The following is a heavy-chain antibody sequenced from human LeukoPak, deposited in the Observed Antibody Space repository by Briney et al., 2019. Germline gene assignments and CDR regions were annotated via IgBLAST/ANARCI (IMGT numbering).Heavy chain of an antibody. CDR2: ISGSGGST. CDR3: AKDSSLKRPIAAAARFDY. Sequence: GGSLRLSCAASGFTFSSYAMSWVRQAPGKGLEWVSAISGSGGSTYYADSVKGRFTISRDNSKNTLYLQMNSLRAEDTAVYYCAKDSSLKRPIAAAARFDYWGQGTLVTVSS. CDR1: GFTFSSYA. V-gene: IGHV3-23*01. J-gene: IGHJ4*02. D-gene: IGHD6-13*01.